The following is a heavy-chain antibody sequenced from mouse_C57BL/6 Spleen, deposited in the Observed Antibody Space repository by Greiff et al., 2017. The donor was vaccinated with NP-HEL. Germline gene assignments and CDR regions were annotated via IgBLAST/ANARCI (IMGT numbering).Heavy chain of an antibody. CDR2: IRSKSNNYAT. CDR3: VRQGEGYYFDY. V-gene: IGHV10-1*01. J-gene: IGHJ2*01. Sequence: EVQVVESGGGLVQPKGSLKLSCAASGFSFNTYAMNWVRQAPGKGLEWVARIRSKSNNYATYYADSVKDRFTISRDDSESMLYLQMNNLKTEDTAMYYCVRQGEGYYFDYWGQGTTLTVSS. CDR1: GFSFNTYA.